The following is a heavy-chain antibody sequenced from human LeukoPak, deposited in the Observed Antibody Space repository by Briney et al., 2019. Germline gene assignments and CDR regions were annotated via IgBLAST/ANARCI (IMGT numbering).Heavy chain of an antibody. V-gene: IGHV3-11*04. CDR2: ISSSGSTI. J-gene: IGHJ4*02. Sequence: PGGSLRLSCAASGFAFSDYYMSWIRQAPGKGLEWVSYISSSGSTIYYANSVKGRFTISRDNAKNSLYLQMNSLRAEDTAVYYCARAACGGDCYSGFDYWGQGTLVTVSS. D-gene: IGHD2-21*01. CDR1: GFAFSDYY. CDR3: ARAACGGDCYSGFDY.